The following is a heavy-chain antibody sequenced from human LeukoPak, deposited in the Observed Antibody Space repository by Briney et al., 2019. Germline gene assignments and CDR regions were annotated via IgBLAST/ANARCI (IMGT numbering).Heavy chain of an antibody. J-gene: IGHJ6*02. V-gene: IGHV3-30*18. CDR3: AKVHSSSYYYGMDV. D-gene: IGHD6-6*01. CDR1: GFTFGTYG. CDR2: ISDDGSNT. Sequence: GGSLGLSCAASGFTFGTYGMHWVRQAPGKGLDWVAVISDDGSNTYYADSVKGRFTISRDNSKNTLYLQMNSLRAEDTAAYYCAKVHSSSYYYGMDVWGQGTTVTVSS.